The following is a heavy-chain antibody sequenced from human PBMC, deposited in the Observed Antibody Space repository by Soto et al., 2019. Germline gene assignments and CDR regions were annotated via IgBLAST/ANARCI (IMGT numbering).Heavy chain of an antibody. CDR2: ISASGKRK. Sequence: GGCLRLACAVSGLTFSSYCMSWLRQAPGKGLEWVSGISASGKRKNYADSGKGRFTIPRDNAKNSLELQRNSRRAEDTAVYYCARDGAMLRGVITPPYYSYGMDGWGQGTTVTVFS. D-gene: IGHD3-10*01. CDR1: GLTFSSYC. CDR3: ARDGAMLRGVITPPYYSYGMDG. V-gene: IGHV3-21*01. J-gene: IGHJ6*02.